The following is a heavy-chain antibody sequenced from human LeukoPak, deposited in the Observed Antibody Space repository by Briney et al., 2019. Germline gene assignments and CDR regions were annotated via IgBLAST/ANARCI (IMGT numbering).Heavy chain of an antibody. J-gene: IGHJ4*02. D-gene: IGHD5-24*01. Sequence: PSETLSLTCTVSGDSISSGSYYWSWVRQPAGKGLEWFGRIYTSGSTNYNPSLKSRVTISLDTSKKQFSLKLSSVTATDTAVYYCARAIPATIISEYYFDSWGQGTLVTVSS. CDR2: IYTSGST. CDR1: GDSISSGSYY. CDR3: ARAIPATIISEYYFDS. V-gene: IGHV4-61*02.